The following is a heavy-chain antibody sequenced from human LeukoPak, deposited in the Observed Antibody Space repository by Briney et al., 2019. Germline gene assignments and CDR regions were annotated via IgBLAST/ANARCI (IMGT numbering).Heavy chain of an antibody. CDR2: IYHSGST. Sequence: PSETLSLTCTVSGYSITSGYSWSWIRQPPGKGLEWIGYIYHSGSTYYNPSLKSRVTISVDRSKNQLSLKLSSVTAADTAVYYCARSKAHLSTSWYGTWFDPWGQGTLVTVSS. CDR3: ARSKAHLSTSWYGTWFDP. D-gene: IGHD2-2*01. J-gene: IGHJ5*02. V-gene: IGHV4-38-2*02. CDR1: GYSITSGYS.